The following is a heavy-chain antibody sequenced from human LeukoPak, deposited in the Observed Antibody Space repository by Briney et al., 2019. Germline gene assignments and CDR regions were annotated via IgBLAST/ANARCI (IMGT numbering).Heavy chain of an antibody. CDR1: GYTFTNYV. V-gene: IGHV1-3*01. CDR3: ARERDYYDRNGYPNNWFDP. CDR2: INADNGNT. J-gene: IGHJ5*02. D-gene: IGHD3-22*01. Sequence: ASVKVSCKASGYTFTNYVMSWVRQAPGQSFEWMGWINADNGNTKYSQKFQGRVTITIDTSASTAYMELRSLKSEDTAVYYCARERDYYDRNGYPNNWFDPWGQGTLVAVSS.